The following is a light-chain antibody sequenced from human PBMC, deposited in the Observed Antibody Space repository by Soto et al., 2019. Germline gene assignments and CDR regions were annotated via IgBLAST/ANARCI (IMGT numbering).Light chain of an antibody. Sequence: DIQMTQSPSTLSASVRDRVTITCRASQSVSSWLAWYQQKPGKAPKLLIYQASSLETGVPSRFSGSGSGTEFTLTITSLQPDDFETYYCQQYNSYPRTFGQGTKVDIK. J-gene: IGKJ1*01. CDR3: QQYNSYPRT. V-gene: IGKV1-5*03. CDR1: QSVSSW. CDR2: QAS.